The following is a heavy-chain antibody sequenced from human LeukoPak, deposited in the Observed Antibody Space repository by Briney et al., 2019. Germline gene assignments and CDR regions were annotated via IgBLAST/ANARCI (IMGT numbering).Heavy chain of an antibody. CDR1: GFTFSSYT. V-gene: IGHV3-30-3*01. CDR2: ISYDGSNK. CDR3: ARDPRPIVVVAAAYHYYYYMDV. J-gene: IGHJ6*03. Sequence: GGSLRLSCAASGFTFSSYTIHWVRQAPGKGLEWVAVISYDGSNKYYADSVKGRFTISRDNSKNTLHVQMNSLRAEDTAVYYCARDPRPIVVVAAAYHYYYYMDVWGKGTTVTVSS. D-gene: IGHD2-2*01.